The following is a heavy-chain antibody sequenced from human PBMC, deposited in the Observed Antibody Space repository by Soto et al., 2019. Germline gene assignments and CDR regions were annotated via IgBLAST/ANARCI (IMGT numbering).Heavy chain of an antibody. CDR3: AKFHPWAGDDYYYYYGMDV. D-gene: IGHD6-19*01. J-gene: IGHJ6*02. CDR2: ISGSGGST. V-gene: IGHV3-23*01. CDR1: GFTFSSYA. Sequence: GGSLRLSCAASGFTFSSYAMSWVRQAPGKGLEWVSAISGSGGSTYYADSVKGRFTISRDNSKNKLYLQMNSLRAEDTAVYYCAKFHPWAGDDYYYYYGMDVWGQGTTVTVSS.